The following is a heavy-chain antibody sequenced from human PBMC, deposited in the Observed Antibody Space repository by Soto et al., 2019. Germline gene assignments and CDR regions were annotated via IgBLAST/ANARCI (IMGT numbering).Heavy chain of an antibody. Sequence: TLWRTCSVCGGGISSGWYYWSCIRQHPGKGLEWIGYIYYSGSTYYNPSLKSRVTISVDTSKNQFSLKLSSVTAADTAVYYCARSYDLPCMDVWGQGTTVTVSS. V-gene: IGHV4-31*03. CDR3: ARSYDLPCMDV. D-gene: IGHD5-12*01. CDR2: IYYSGST. CDR1: GGGISSGWYY. J-gene: IGHJ6*02.